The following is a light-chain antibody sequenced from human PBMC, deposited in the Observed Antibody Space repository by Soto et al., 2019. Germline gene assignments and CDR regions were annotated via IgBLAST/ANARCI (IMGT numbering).Light chain of an antibody. CDR1: TSDIGTNA. J-gene: IGLJ1*01. Sequence: QSVLTQPPSASGSPGQRVIASCSGSTSDIGTNAVNWFQHLPGTAPKLLIYTNNQRPSGVPDRFSGSKSGTSASLAISGLQSEDEADYYCATWHDSFYVFGTGTKLTVL. V-gene: IGLV1-44*01. CDR3: ATWHDSFYV. CDR2: TNN.